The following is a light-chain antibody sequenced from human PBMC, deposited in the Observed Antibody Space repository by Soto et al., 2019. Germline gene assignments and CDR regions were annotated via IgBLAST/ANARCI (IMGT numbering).Light chain of an antibody. J-gene: IGKJ4*01. CDR2: GAS. CDR3: QQYDNWPLT. CDR1: QSVISNY. Sequence: EIVLTQSPGTLSLSPGERATLSCRASQSVISNYLAWYQQKPGLAPRLLIYGASSRATGIPDRFSGSGSGTDFTLTISRLEPEDFGVYFCQQYDNWPLTFGGGTKVEIK. V-gene: IGKV3-20*01.